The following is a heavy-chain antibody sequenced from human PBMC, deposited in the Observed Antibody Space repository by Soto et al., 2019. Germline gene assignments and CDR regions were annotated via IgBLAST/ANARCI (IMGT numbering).Heavy chain of an antibody. Sequence: EVQLLESGGDLVQPGGSLRLSCVTSGFTFSTCGMNWARQAPGKGLEWVSSISGSGSNTYYADSVKGRFTISRDNSRNTRYLQTDSMSAEDTAVYYCAKDRKEGNNYGWFDSWAQGSLVTVS. CDR3: AKDRKEGNNYGWFDS. D-gene: IGHD5-12*01. CDR2: ISGSGSNT. CDR1: GFTFSTCG. J-gene: IGHJ5*01. V-gene: IGHV3-23*01.